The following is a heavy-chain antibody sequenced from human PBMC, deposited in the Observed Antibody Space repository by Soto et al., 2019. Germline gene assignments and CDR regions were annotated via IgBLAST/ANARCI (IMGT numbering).Heavy chain of an antibody. D-gene: IGHD2-21*02. J-gene: IGHJ2*01. Sequence: GRSLRVSWAASGFTCRGHAVSRVRQAPGKGLEWVSAISGSGGSTYYADSVKGRFTISRDNSKNTLYLQMNSLRAEDTAVYYCAKDCDYCGGDCYPCWYFDLWGRGTLGSVPS. V-gene: IGHV3-23*01. CDR2: ISGSGGST. CDR1: GFTCRGHA. CDR3: AKDCDYCGGDCYPCWYFDL.